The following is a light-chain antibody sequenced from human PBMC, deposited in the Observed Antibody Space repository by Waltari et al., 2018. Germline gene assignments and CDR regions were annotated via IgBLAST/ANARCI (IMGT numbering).Light chain of an antibody. CDR3: QQYSSAPWT. V-gene: IGKV4-1*01. CDR2: WAS. CDR1: QSIFYSSTNKNY. J-gene: IGKJ1*01. Sequence: DIVMTQSPDSMAVSLGERAPINCKSSQSIFYSSTNKNYLAWYQQKPGQSPSLLFYWASTRESGVPDRFSGSGSGTDFTLTISSLQAEDVAVYYCQQYSSAPWTFGQGTKVEIK.